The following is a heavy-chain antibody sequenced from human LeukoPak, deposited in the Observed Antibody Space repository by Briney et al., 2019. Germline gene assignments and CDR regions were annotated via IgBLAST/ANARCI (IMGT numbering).Heavy chain of an antibody. Sequence: GGSLRLSCAASGFTFRTYGMHWVRQAPGKGLEWVAVIWYDGSDKYHADSVKGRFTISRDNAKNSLYLQMNSLRAEDTAVYYCVRRAGSGWPDHWGQGTLVTVSS. V-gene: IGHV3-33*01. CDR1: GFTFRTYG. CDR2: IWYDGSDK. J-gene: IGHJ1*01. D-gene: IGHD6-19*01. CDR3: VRRAGSGWPDH.